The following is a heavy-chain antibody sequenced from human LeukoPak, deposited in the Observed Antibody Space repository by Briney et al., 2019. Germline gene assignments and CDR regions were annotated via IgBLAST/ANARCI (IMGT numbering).Heavy chain of an antibody. CDR3: AKDCKKVRGVCWFDP. V-gene: IGHV4-34*01. CDR1: GGFFSGYY. D-gene: IGHD3-10*01. CDR2: INHSGST. Sequence: SETLSLTCAVYGGFFSGYYWSWIRQPPGKGLEWIGEINHSGSTNYNPSLKSRVTISVDTSKNQFSLKLSSVTAADTAVYYCAKDCKKVRGVCWFDPWGQGTLVTVSS. J-gene: IGHJ5*02.